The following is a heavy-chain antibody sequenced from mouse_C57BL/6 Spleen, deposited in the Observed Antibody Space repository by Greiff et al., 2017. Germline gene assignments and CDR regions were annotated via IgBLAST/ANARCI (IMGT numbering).Heavy chain of an antibody. CDR2: IYPRSGNT. CDR3: ARYDLYYAMDY. Sequence: VQLQESGAELARPGASVKLSCKASGYTFTSYGISWVKQRTGQGLEWIGEIYPRSGNTYYNEKFKGKATLTADKSSSTAYMELRSLTSEDSAVYFCARYDLYYAMDYWGQGTSVTVSS. D-gene: IGHD2-12*01. J-gene: IGHJ4*01. CDR1: GYTFTSYG. V-gene: IGHV1-81*01.